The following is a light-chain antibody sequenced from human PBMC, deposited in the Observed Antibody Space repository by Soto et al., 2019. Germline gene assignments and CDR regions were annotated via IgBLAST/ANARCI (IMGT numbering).Light chain of an antibody. CDR3: ASFARSPDPCVV. V-gene: IGLV2-8*01. J-gene: IGLJ2*01. Sequence: QSALTQPPSASGSPGQSVTISCSGTSTDIGGYDFVSWYQQQPGKAPRLLIYEVYKRPAGVPDRFSGSKSGNTASLTVSGLQDEDEADYYCASFARSPDPCVVFGGGTKLTVL. CDR2: EVY. CDR1: STDIGGYDF.